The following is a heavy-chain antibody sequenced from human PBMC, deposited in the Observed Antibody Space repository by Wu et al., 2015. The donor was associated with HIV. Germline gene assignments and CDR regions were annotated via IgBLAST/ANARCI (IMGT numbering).Heavy chain of an antibody. Sequence: QVQLVQSGAEVKKPGASVKVSCKASGYTFTSYGISWVRQAPGQGLEWMGYISANNGYTKYAENFQGRLTITTDTSTRTTYMELRSLRPDDTAIYFCARDADGIVGTKIGRYFDRWGRGTLIVVSS. D-gene: IGHD1-26*01. CDR1: GYTFTSYG. CDR2: ISANNGYT. V-gene: IGHV1-18*01. CDR3: ARDADGIVGTKIGRYFDR. J-gene: IGHJ2*01.